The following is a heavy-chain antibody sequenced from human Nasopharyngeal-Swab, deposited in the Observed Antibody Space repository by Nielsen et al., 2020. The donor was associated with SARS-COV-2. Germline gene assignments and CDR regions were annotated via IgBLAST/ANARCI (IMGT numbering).Heavy chain of an antibody. D-gene: IGHD1-14*01. Sequence: GESLKISCVASGFTLSSFWMTWVRQAPGKGPEWVGNIKQDGSEKYYVDSVKGRFTISRDNAKNSLYLQMNSLRAGDTALYYCTRSYIFDIWGQGTVVTVSS. J-gene: IGHJ3*02. CDR3: TRSYIFDI. CDR1: GFTLSSFW. V-gene: IGHV3-7*01. CDR2: IKQDGSEK.